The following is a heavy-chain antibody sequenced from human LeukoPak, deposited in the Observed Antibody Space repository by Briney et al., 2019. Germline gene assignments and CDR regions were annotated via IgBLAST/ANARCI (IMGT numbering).Heavy chain of an antibody. D-gene: IGHD1-1*01. J-gene: IGHJ4*02. CDR2: INPNSGGT. Sequence: ASVKVSCKASGYTSTGYYMHWVRQAPGQGLEWMGWINPNSGGTNYAQKFQGRVTMTRDTSISTAYMELSRLRSDDTAVYYCARDSGKGNYFDYWGQGTLVTVSS. V-gene: IGHV1-2*02. CDR1: GYTSTGYY. CDR3: ARDSGKGNYFDY.